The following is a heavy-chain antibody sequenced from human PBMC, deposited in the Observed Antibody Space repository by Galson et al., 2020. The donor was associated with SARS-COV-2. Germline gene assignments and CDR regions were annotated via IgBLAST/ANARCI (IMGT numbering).Heavy chain of an antibody. CDR2: FSGSSGKT. D-gene: IGHD6-19*01. CDR1: GFMFSSFA. V-gene: IGHV3-23*01. CDR3: AKDGGGWYTYGWYYFDS. J-gene: IGHJ4*02. Sequence: GESLKISCVASGFMFSSFAMSWVRQAPGKGPEWVASFSGSSGKTYYADSVKGRFTVSTDNSKNTLFLQMDRLRADDAAVYYCAKDGGGWYTYGWYYFDSWGQGTLVSVSS.